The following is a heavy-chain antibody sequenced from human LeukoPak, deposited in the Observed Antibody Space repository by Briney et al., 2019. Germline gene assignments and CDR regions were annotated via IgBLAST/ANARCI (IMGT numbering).Heavy chain of an antibody. J-gene: IGHJ4*02. CDR2: IYSTGTP. V-gene: IGHV4-59*01. CDR1: GDLLSDYK. CDR3: ARFWSGFDY. D-gene: IGHD3-3*01. Sequence: SETLSLTCFVSGDLLSDYKWTWVRQSPGEGLEWIGYIYSTGTPNYNPSFRSRVTISIDTSRKQLSLKLTSVTAADTAFYYCARFWSGFDYWGRGTLVTVSP.